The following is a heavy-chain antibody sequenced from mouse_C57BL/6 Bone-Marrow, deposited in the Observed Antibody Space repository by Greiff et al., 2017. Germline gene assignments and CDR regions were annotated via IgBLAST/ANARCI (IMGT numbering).Heavy chain of an antibody. CDR3: ARDAYYSGSSSSYYFDY. D-gene: IGHD1-1*01. Sequence: VQLQQPWAELVRPGTSVKLSCKASGYTFTSYWMHWVKQRPGQGLEWIGVIDPSDSYTKYNQKFKGKATLTVDTSSSTAYMRLSSLTSEDSAVYYCARDAYYSGSSSSYYFDYWGQGTTLTVSS. V-gene: IGHV1-59*01. CDR1: GYTFTSYW. J-gene: IGHJ2*01. CDR2: IDPSDSYT.